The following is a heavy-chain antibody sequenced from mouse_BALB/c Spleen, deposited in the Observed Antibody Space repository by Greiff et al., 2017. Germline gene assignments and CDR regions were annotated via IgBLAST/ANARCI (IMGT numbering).Heavy chain of an antibody. CDR1: GFTFSSYA. V-gene: IGHV5-9-4*01. CDR2: ISSGGSYT. J-gene: IGHJ2*01. Sequence: EVQGVESGGGLVKPGGSLKLSCAASGFTFSSYAMSWVRQSPEKRLEWVAEISSGGSYTYYPDTVTGRFTISRDNAKNTLYLEMSSLRSEDTAMYYCARGDYRSYYFDYWGQGTTLTVSS. D-gene: IGHD2-14*01. CDR3: ARGDYRSYYFDY.